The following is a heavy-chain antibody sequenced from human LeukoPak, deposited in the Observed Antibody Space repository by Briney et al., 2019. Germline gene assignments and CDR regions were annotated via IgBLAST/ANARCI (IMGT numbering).Heavy chain of an antibody. CDR3: ARESAGSLHDSTAAFHY. CDR2: GHHSESS. V-gene: IGHV4-59*02. J-gene: IGHJ4*02. Sequence: SETLSLTCSVSGDSVTSTYWSWIRQPPGKGLEWIAYGHHSESSNYNPSFRSRVTIPVDTSRNQFSLRLSSVTAADTAIYYCARESAGSLHDSTAAFHYWGQGILVIVSS. D-gene: IGHD2-8*02. CDR1: GDSVTSTY.